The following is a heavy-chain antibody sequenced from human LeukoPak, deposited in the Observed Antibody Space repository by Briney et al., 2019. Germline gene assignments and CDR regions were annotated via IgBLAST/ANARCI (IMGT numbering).Heavy chain of an antibody. V-gene: IGHV3-7*01. CDR3: ARKYS. Sequence: GGSLRLSCAASGFTFSNYWMGWVRQAPGKGLEWVANINQDGTEKYYMDSVKGRFTISRDNAKNSLHLQMDSLRVEYTAIYYCARKYSWGQGILVTVSS. CDR1: GFTFSNYW. CDR2: INQDGTEK. J-gene: IGHJ4*02.